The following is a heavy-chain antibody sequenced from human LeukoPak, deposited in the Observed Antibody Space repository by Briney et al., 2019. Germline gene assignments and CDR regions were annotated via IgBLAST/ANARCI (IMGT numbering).Heavy chain of an antibody. CDR2: IYYSGST. Sequence: PSETLSLTCTVSGGSISSYYWSWIRQPTGKGLEWIGYIYYSGSTNYNPSLKSRVTISVDTSKNQFSLKLSSVTAADTAVYYCAASMVRGVIITRKPYLFDYWGQGTLVTVSS. CDR1: GGSISSYY. V-gene: IGHV4-59*01. J-gene: IGHJ4*02. CDR3: AASMVRGVIITRKPYLFDY. D-gene: IGHD3-10*01.